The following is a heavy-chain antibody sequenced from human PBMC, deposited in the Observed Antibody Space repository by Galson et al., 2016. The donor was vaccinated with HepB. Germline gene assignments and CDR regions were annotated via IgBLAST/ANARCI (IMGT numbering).Heavy chain of an antibody. CDR3: ATGPVSFDY. Sequence: SLRLSCAASGFTFSSYAMAWVRQAPGKGLEWVSGMSDSDDIYYSPTVKGRFTISRDNSKNTLYLQMNSLRSENTAVYYCATGPVSFDYWGQGTLVTVSS. J-gene: IGHJ4*02. V-gene: IGHV3-23*01. CDR2: MSDSDDI. CDR1: GFTFSSYA.